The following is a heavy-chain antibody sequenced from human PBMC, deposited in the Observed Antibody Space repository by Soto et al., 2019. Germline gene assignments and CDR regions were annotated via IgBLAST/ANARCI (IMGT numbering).Heavy chain of an antibody. CDR3: ARALPSYYYDSSGHYTPRDY. J-gene: IGHJ4*02. D-gene: IGHD3-22*01. CDR2: INHSGST. CDR1: GGSFSGYY. Sequence: PSETLSLTCAVYGGSFSGYYWSWIRQPPGKGLEWIGEINHSGSTNYNPSLKSRVTISVDTSKNQFSLKLSSVTAADTAVYYCARALPSYYYDSSGHYTPRDYWGQGTLVTVSS. V-gene: IGHV4-34*01.